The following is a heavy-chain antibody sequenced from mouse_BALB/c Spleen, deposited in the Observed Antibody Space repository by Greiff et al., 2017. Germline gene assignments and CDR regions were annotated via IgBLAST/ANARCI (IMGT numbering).Heavy chain of an antibody. V-gene: IGHV5-17*02. Sequence: EVMLVESGGGLVQPGGSRKLSCAASGFTFSSFGMHWVRQAPEKGLEWVAYISSGSSTIYYADTVKGRFTISRDNPKNTLFLQMTSLRSEDTAMYYCARGNRTYYFDYWGQGTTLTVSS. CDR3: ARGNRTYYFDY. CDR2: ISSGSSTI. CDR1: GFTFSSFG. J-gene: IGHJ2*01. D-gene: IGHD2-1*01.